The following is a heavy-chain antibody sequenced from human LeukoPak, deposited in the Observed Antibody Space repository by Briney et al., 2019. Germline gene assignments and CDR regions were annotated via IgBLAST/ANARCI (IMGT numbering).Heavy chain of an antibody. D-gene: IGHD5-18*01. CDR3: AKRDTTMDKGAFDI. Sequence: PGGSLRLSCAASGFTFRTYGMSWVRQAPGKGLEWVSAIGSGGTTYYTDSVKGRFTISRDNSKTTLYLQMSSLRAEDTAVYYCAKRDTTMDKGAFDIWGQGTTVTVSS. CDR1: GFTFRTYG. V-gene: IGHV3-23*01. J-gene: IGHJ3*02. CDR2: IGSGGTT.